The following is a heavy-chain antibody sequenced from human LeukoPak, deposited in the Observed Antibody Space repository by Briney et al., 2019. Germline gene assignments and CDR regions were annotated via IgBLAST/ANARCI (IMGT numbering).Heavy chain of an antibody. CDR2: IYYSGST. D-gene: IGHD2-15*01. CDR1: GGSISSGDYY. J-gene: IGHJ6*02. Sequence: SQTLSLTCTVSGGSISSGDYYWSWIRQPPGKGLEWIGYIYYSGSTNYNPSLKSRVTISVDTSKNQFSLKLSSVTAADTAVYYCARDSLGYCSGGSCYDYYYYYGMDVWGQGTTVTVSS. CDR3: ARDSLGYCSGGSCYDYYYYYGMDV. V-gene: IGHV4-61*08.